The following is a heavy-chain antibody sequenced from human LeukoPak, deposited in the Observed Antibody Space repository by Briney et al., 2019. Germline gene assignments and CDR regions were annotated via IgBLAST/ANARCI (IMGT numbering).Heavy chain of an antibody. J-gene: IGHJ4*02. CDR2: ISGDGSST. Sequence: QPGGSLRLSCAASGFTLSSYWMHWVRQTPGKGLVWVSRISGDGSSTTYAESVKGRFTISRDNAKNTLYLQMNTLRAEDTAVYYCARELPFDYWGQGTLVTVSS. CDR1: GFTLSSYW. V-gene: IGHV3-74*01. CDR3: ARELPFDY.